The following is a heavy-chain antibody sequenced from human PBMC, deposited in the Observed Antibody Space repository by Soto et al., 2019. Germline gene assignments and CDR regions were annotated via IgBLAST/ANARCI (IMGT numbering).Heavy chain of an antibody. CDR2: IYSGTT. J-gene: IGHJ4*02. CDR3: AREDSGSFFDF. Sequence: PSETLSLTCAVSGGSIISGGYSWSWIRQPPGKGLEWIGYIYSGTTHYNPSLESRVTIAMDRSKNQVSLSLKSVTAADTAVYYCAREDSGSFFDFWGQGTLVTV. D-gene: IGHD3-22*01. CDR1: GGSIISGGYS. V-gene: IGHV4-30-2*01.